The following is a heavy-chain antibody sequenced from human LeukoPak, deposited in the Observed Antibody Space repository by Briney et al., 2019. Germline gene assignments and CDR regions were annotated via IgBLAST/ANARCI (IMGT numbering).Heavy chain of an antibody. CDR2: ISSDGKMK. CDR1: GFMFSYYG. J-gene: IGHJ6*02. V-gene: IGHV3-30*03. D-gene: IGHD3-22*01. Sequence: GGSLRLSCAASGFMFSYYGVHWVRQAPGKGLEWVAIISSDGKMKYYADSVKGRFTIFRDNSENTLSLQLHGLRVEDTAIYYCARDGYYDGTGYYPYYYCGMDVWGQGTTVTVSS. CDR3: ARDGYYDGTGYYPYYYCGMDV.